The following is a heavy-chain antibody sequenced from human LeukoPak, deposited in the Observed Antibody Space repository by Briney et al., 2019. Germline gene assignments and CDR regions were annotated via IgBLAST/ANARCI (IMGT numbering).Heavy chain of an antibody. Sequence: PGGSLRLSCATSGFTFSDLYMSWIRQAPGKGLEWISYISSSGSSTNYADSVKGRFTISRDNAKNSLYLQMNSLRAEDTAVYYCARDLIHRSGEANYWGRGTLVTVSS. CDR1: GFTFSDLY. J-gene: IGHJ4*02. D-gene: IGHD3-22*01. V-gene: IGHV3-11*05. CDR2: ISSSGSST. CDR3: ARDLIHRSGEANY.